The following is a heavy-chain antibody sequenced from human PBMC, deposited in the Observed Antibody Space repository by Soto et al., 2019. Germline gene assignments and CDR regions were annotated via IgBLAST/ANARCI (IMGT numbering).Heavy chain of an antibody. Sequence: GGSLRLSCEASGFTFSSYAFHWVRQAPGKGLEWVAVISYDGSSRYYADSVQGRMTISRDNAKDTLYLQMHSLRVEDTAMYFCARGGQDFYDRSGFSPFDTWGKGTLVTVPQ. CDR2: ISYDGSSR. J-gene: IGHJ4*02. D-gene: IGHD3-22*01. V-gene: IGHV3-30-3*01. CDR3: ARGGQDFYDRSGFSPFDT. CDR1: GFTFSSYA.